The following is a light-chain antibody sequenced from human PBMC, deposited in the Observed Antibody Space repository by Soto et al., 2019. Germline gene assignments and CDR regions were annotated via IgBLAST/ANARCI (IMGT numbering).Light chain of an antibody. CDR1: SSDVGGSNY. J-gene: IGLJ3*02. Sequence: QSALTQPASVSGSPGQSITVSCTGSSSDVGGSNYVSWYQQHPGKAPKLMIFDVTFRPSGVSNRFSGSKSGNTASLTISGLHAEDEADYYCSSYTSSRTLVFGGGTQLTVL. CDR3: SSYTSSRTLV. CDR2: DVT. V-gene: IGLV2-14*03.